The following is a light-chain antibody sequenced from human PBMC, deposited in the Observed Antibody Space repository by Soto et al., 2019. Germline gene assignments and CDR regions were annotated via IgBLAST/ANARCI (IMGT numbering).Light chain of an antibody. CDR3: HQRSNWPPIT. CDR2: GAS. Sequence: VLTRSPAGMSLSPGGRPTLSSRAIQSVSNNYLAWYQQKPGQAPRLLIYGASNRATGIPARFSGSGSGTDFTLTTSSLEPQDFAVYYCHQRSNWPPITFGHGTRLEIK. CDR1: QSVSNNY. V-gene: IGKV3-11*01. J-gene: IGKJ5*01.